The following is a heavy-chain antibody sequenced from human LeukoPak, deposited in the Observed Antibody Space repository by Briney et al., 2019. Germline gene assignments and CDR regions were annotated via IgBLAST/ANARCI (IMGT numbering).Heavy chain of an antibody. CDR1: GFTFSSYA. CDR3: ARDPVDSYGYTVFDY. CDR2: ISYDGSNK. V-gene: IGHV3-30-3*01. J-gene: IGHJ4*02. D-gene: IGHD5-18*01. Sequence: GGSLRLSCAASGFTFSSYAMHWVRQAPGKGLEWVAVISYDGSNKYYADSVKGRFTISRDNSKNTLYLQMNSLRAEDTAVYYCARDPVDSYGYTVFDYWGQGTLVTVSS.